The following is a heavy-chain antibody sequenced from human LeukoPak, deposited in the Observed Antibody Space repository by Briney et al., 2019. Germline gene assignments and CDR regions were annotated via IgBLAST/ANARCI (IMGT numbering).Heavy chain of an antibody. CDR1: GYTFTDYY. V-gene: IGHV1-46*01. CDR2: INPSGGST. J-gene: IGHJ4*02. D-gene: IGHD2-8*02. Sequence: ASVKVSCKASGYTFTDYYMHWVRQAPGQGLEWMGIINPSGGSTSYAQKFQGRVTMTRDTSTSTVYMELSSLRSEDTAVYYCARAGGVQPFDYWGQGTLVTVSS. CDR3: ARAGGVQPFDY.